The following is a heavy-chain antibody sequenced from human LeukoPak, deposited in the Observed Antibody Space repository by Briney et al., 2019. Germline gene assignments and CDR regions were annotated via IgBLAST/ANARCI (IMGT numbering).Heavy chain of an antibody. Sequence: ASVKVSCKSSGYTFTNYYVHWVRQAPGQGLEWMGIINPSGGSTSYAQRFQGRVTLTRDTSTSTVYMELSSLRSEDTAVYYCARDRDSSSWFVDYWDQGTLVTVSS. J-gene: IGHJ4*02. D-gene: IGHD6-13*01. V-gene: IGHV1-46*01. CDR3: ARDRDSSSWFVDY. CDR1: GYTFTNYY. CDR2: INPSGGST.